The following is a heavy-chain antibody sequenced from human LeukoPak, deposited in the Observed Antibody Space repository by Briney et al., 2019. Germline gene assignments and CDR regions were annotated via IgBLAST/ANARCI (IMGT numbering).Heavy chain of an antibody. D-gene: IGHD2-2*01. CDR1: GFTFSSYG. CDR2: IWYDGSNK. Sequence: PGGSLRLSCAASGFTFSSYGMHWVRQAPGKGLEWVADIWYDGSNKYYADSVKGRFTISRDNSKNTLYLQMNSLRAEDTAVYYCASVPSLYCSSTSCNFDYWGQGALVTVSS. CDR3: ASVPSLYCSSTSCNFDY. V-gene: IGHV3-33*01. J-gene: IGHJ4*02.